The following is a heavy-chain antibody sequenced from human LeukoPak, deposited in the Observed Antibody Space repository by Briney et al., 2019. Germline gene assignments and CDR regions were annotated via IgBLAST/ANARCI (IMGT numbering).Heavy chain of an antibody. J-gene: IGHJ5*02. V-gene: IGHV3-7*03. CDR3: ARGESDP. Sequence: GGSLRLSCAASGFTVSSTYMSWVRQAPGKGLQWVASIKGDGRGKYYVDSVKGRFTVSRDNAKKSLYLQMDSLRVEDMGMYYCARGESDPWGQGTLVTVSS. D-gene: IGHD3-10*01. CDR2: IKGDGRGK. CDR1: GFTVSSTY.